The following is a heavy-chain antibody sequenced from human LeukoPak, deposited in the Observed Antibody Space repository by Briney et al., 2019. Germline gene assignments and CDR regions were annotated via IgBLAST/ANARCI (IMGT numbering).Heavy chain of an antibody. J-gene: IGHJ6*02. Sequence: GGSLRLSRAASGFTFSTYAMQWVCQAPGKGLERVAVISYDRSNKYHVDYVKGQFTVSRDNSKNTLYLQMNSLRAEDTAVYYCVKDLLRYCGGGGCPGMDVWGQGTTVTVSS. CDR1: GFTFSTYA. CDR3: VKDLLRYCGGGGCPGMDV. D-gene: IGHD2-15*01. V-gene: IGHV3-30*18. CDR2: ISYDRSNK.